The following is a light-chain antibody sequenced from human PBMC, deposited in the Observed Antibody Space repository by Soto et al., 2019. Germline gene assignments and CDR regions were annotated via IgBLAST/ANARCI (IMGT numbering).Light chain of an antibody. Sequence: EVVLTQSPGPLSLSPGERATLSCRASKSVDRNYLSWFQHKRGQPPRVLVFATSSRAAGTPVRFSGSGYGTNFTLNITRVEPEDFVVYYCQQYGGSPPAYTVGLGPKLEI. CDR2: ATS. J-gene: IGKJ2*01. CDR3: QQYGGSPPAYT. V-gene: IGKV3-20*01. CDR1: KSVDRNY.